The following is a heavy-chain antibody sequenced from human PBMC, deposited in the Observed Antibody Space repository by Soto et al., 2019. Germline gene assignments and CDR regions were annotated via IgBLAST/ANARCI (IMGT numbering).Heavy chain of an antibody. Sequence: GGSLRLSCLGSGFTFGDYAMSWFRQAPGKGLEWVAFIRSKDYGGTTDYAASVRNRFIISRDDSKSIAYLQMNSLKTEDTALYYCSRDVYRQWLVTAFDIWGQGTMVTVSS. J-gene: IGHJ3*02. CDR1: GFTFGDYA. CDR3: SRDVYRQWLVTAFDI. V-gene: IGHV3-49*03. CDR2: IRSKDYGGTT. D-gene: IGHD6-19*01.